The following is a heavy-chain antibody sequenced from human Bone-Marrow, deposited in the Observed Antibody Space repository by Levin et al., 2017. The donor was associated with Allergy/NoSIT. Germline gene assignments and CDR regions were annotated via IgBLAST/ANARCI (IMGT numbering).Heavy chain of an antibody. V-gene: IGHV3-11*01. D-gene: IGHD2-8*02. CDR3: AEETCTGASWYRDF. Sequence: GGSLRLSCAASGFTFSDFFMTWIRQAPGRGLEWVSYISPSGATIYDADSVKGRFTISRDNTKNSLFLQINSLRGEDTAVYYCAEETCTGASWYRDFWGQGTLVSVSS. CDR1: GFTFSDFF. J-gene: IGHJ4*02. CDR2: ISPSGATI.